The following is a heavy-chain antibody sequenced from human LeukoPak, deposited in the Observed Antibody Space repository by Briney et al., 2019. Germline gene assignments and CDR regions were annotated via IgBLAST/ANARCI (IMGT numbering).Heavy chain of an antibody. CDR1: GYTFTGYY. D-gene: IGHD5-24*01. Sequence: ASVKVSCKASGYTFTGYYMHWVRQAPGQGLEWMGWINTDTGNPTYAQGFTGRFVFSLDTSVSTAYLQISSLKAEDTAVYYCARAERWLQKDYWGQGTLVTVPS. V-gene: IGHV7-4-1*02. CDR2: INTDTGNP. J-gene: IGHJ4*02. CDR3: ARAERWLQKDY.